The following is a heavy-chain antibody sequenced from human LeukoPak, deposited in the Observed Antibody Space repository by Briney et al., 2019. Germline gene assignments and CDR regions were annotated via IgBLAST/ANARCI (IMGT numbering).Heavy chain of an antibody. D-gene: IGHD3-16*02. CDR2: IYTGGST. J-gene: IGHJ4*02. CDR1: GGSISSYY. Sequence: SETLSLTCTVSGGSISSYYWSWIRQPAGKGLEWIGRIYTGGSTNYNPSLKSRVTISVDTSKNQFSLKLSSVTAADTAVYYCARASIGHYVWGSYRYSFTFDYWGQGTLVTVSS. CDR3: ARASIGHYVWGSYRYSFTFDY. V-gene: IGHV4-4*07.